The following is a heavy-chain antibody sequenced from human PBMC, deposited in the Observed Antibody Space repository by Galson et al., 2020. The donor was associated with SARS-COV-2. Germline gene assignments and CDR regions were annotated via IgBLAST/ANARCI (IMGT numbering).Heavy chain of an antibody. CDR1: DGSISSGNSY. D-gene: IGHD3-10*01. CDR3: AREKSEGYSGSGISLVYFDS. V-gene: IGHV4-30-4*08. J-gene: IGHJ4*02. Sequence: SETLSLTCSVSDGSISSGNSYWSWIRQSPGKGLEWIGYIYYGGSTYFNPSLRGRITILLNTSKNQFYLRLSSVTAADTAVYYCAREKSEGYSGSGISLVYFDSWGQGTLVTVSS. CDR2: IYYGGST.